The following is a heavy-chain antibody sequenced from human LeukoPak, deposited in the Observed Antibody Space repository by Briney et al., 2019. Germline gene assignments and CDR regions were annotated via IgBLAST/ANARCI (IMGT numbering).Heavy chain of an antibody. J-gene: IGHJ5*02. CDR1: GFTFSSYS. CDR3: ARGATGYGSWFDP. D-gene: IGHD5-12*01. CDR2: ISSSSYI. V-gene: IGHV3-21*01. Sequence: GGSLRLSCAASGFTFSSYSMNWVRQAPGKGLEWVSSISSSSYIYYADSVKGRFTISRDNAKNSLYLQMNSLRAEDTAVYYCARGATGYGSWFDPWGQGTLVTVSS.